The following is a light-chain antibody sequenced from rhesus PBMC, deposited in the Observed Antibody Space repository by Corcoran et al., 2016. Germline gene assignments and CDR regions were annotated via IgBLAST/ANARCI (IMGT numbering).Light chain of an antibody. CDR3: LQYNSNPYS. CDR2: AAS. J-gene: IGKJ2*01. Sequence: DIQMTQSPSSLSASVGDRVTITCRASQGISTYLNWYQQKPGKPPKRLIYAASSLESGVPSRFRGSGSGTDFTLTISSLQPEDFATYYCLQYNSNPYSFGQGTKVEIK. CDR1: QGISTY. V-gene: IGKV1-43*01.